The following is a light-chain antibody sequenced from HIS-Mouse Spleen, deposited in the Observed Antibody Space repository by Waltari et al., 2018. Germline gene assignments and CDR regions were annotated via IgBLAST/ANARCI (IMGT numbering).Light chain of an antibody. CDR1: QSVSSN. V-gene: IGKV3-15*01. J-gene: IGKJ1*01. Sequence: EIVMTQSPATLSVSPGERATLSCRASQSVSSNLAWYQQKPGQAPRPLIYGAATRATGIPARCSGSGSGTEFTLTISSMQSEDFAVYYCQQYNNWPGTFGQGTKVEIK. CDR2: GAA. CDR3: QQYNNWPGT.